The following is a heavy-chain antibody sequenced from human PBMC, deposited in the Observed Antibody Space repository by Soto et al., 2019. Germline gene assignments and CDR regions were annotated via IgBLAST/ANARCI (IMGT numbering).Heavy chain of an antibody. CDR2: ISGTGGST. V-gene: IGHV3-23*01. CDR3: AKEMTSGYYLFDY. D-gene: IGHD3-22*01. CDR1: GFTFTSYD. Sequence: EVQLLQSGGGLVQPGGSLRLSCAASGFTFTSYDMSWVRQAPGKGLEWVSTISGTGGSTYYPDSVKGRFTISRDNSKNTVYLQMNSLRAEDAAVYYCAKEMTSGYYLFDYWGQGTLVTVSS. J-gene: IGHJ4*02.